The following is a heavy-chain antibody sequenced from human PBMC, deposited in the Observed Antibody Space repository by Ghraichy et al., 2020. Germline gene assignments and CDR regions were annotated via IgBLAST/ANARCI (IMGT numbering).Heavy chain of an antibody. CDR1: GFTFSSYW. V-gene: IGHV3-7*01. Sequence: GGSLRLSCAASGFTFSSYWMSWVRQAPGKGLEWVANIKQDGSEKYYVDSVKGRFTISRDNAKNSLYLQMNSLRAEDTAVYYCARVQRSAAMVSRAQPLYYYYGMDVWGQGTTVTVSS. J-gene: IGHJ6*02. D-gene: IGHD5-18*01. CDR3: ARVQRSAAMVSRAQPLYYYYGMDV. CDR2: IKQDGSEK.